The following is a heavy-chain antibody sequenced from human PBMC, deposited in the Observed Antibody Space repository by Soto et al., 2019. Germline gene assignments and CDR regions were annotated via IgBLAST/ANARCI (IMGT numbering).Heavy chain of an antibody. V-gene: IGHV3-21*01. CDR1: GFTFSSYS. J-gene: IGHJ6*02. CDR3: AKRYYYDGSGPYGMDV. CDR2: ISSSSSYI. D-gene: IGHD3-22*01. Sequence: GGSLRLSCAASGFTFSSYSMNWVRQAPGKGLEWVSSISSSSSYIYYADSVKGRFTISRDNAKNSLYLQTNSLRAEDTAVYYCAKRYYYDGSGPYGMDVWGQGTTVTVSS.